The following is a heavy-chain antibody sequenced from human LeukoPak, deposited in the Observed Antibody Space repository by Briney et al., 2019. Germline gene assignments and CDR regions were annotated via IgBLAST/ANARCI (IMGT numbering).Heavy chain of an antibody. Sequence: GGSLRLSCAASGFTFSSYEMNWVRQAPGKGLEWVSYISSSGSTIYYADSVKGRFTISRDNAKNSLYLQMNSLRAEDTAVYYCARGGSSSSGWFDPWGQGTLVTVSS. CDR1: GFTFSSYE. CDR3: ARGGSSSSGWFDP. CDR2: ISSSGSTI. V-gene: IGHV3-48*03. J-gene: IGHJ5*02. D-gene: IGHD6-6*01.